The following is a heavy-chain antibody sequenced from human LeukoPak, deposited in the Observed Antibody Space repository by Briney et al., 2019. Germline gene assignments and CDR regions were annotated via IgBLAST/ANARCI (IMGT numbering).Heavy chain of an antibody. CDR2: IYYSGST. CDR3: ARVGATMGGDY. V-gene: IGHV4-39*07. CDR1: GGSISSSSYY. D-gene: IGHD1-26*01. Sequence: SETLSLTCTVSGGSISSSSYYWGWIRQPPGKGLEWIGSIYYSGSTYYNPSLKSRVTISVDTSKNQFSLKLSSVTAADTAVYYCARVGATMGGDYWGQGTLVTVSS. J-gene: IGHJ4*02.